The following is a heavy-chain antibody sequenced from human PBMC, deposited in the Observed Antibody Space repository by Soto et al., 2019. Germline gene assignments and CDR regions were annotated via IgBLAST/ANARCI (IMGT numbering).Heavy chain of an antibody. CDR1: GGSISSSSYY. J-gene: IGHJ5*02. V-gene: IGHV4-39*01. D-gene: IGHD3-10*01. CDR3: AGHDYGWGSSSRRFDP. CDR2: IYYSGTT. Sequence: SETLSLTCTVSGGSISSSSYYCGWIRQPPGKGLEWIGSIYYSGTTYYNPALKSRVTISVDTSKNQFSLKLSSVTAADTAVFYCAGHDYGWGSSSRRFDPWGQGTPVTVS.